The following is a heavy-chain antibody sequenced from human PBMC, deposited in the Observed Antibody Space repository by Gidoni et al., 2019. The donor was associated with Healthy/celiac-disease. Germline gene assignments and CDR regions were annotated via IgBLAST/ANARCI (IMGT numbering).Heavy chain of an antibody. CDR3: ARPISLYSSGWAFDY. CDR1: GFTFIRYA. CDR2: ISYDGSNK. D-gene: IGHD6-19*01. Sequence: QVQLVESGGGVVQPGRSLRLSCAASGFTFIRYAMHWVRQAPGKGLEWVAVISYDGSNKYYADSVKGRFTISRDNSKNTLYLQMNSLRAEDTAVYYCARPISLYSSGWAFDYWGQGTLVTVSS. J-gene: IGHJ4*02. V-gene: IGHV3-30-3*01.